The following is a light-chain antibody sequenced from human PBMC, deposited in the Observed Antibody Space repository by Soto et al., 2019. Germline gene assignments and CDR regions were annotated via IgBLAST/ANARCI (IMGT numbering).Light chain of an antibody. CDR2: EVS. CDR1: SSDVGGYNY. Sequence: QSALTQPPSASGSPGQSVTIPCTGTSSDVGGYNYVSWYQQHPGKAPKLMIYEVSKRPSGVPDRFSGSKSGNTASLTVSGLQAEDEADYYCSSYVGSNNFVFGTGTKVTVL. V-gene: IGLV2-8*01. CDR3: SSYVGSNNFV. J-gene: IGLJ1*01.